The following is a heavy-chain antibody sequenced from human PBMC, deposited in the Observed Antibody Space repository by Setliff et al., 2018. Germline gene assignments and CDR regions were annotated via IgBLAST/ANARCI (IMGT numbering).Heavy chain of an antibody. Sequence: ASVKVSCKASGYTFTSYGINWVRQAPGQGLEWMGWISAYAQKFQGRVTMTTDTPTSTAYMELRSLRSDDTAVYYCARGPLDFVVVPAAAKFDYWGQGTLVTVSS. J-gene: IGHJ4*02. D-gene: IGHD2-2*01. CDR3: ARGPLDFVVVPAAAKFDY. CDR1: GYTFTSYG. V-gene: IGHV1-18*01. CDR2: ISAY.